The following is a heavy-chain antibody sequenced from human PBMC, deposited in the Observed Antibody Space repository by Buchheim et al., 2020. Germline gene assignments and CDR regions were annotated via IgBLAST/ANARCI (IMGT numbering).Heavy chain of an antibody. CDR1: GFTFSGYV. J-gene: IGHJ6*03. D-gene: IGHD4-11*01. CDR2: ISGGGGTI. V-gene: IGHV3-23*01. Sequence: EVQLLESGGGLVQPGGSLRVSCAASGFTFSGYVMSWVRQAPGKGLEWVSSISGGGGTINYVDSVKGRVTISRDNSKNTVSLQMNSLRAEDTAVYYCAKSDYSSSNYYYYYYMDVWGKGTT. CDR3: AKSDYSSSNYYYYYYMDV.